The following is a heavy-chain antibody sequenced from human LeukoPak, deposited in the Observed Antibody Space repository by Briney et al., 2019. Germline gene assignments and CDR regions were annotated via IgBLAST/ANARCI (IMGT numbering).Heavy chain of an antibody. CDR1: GGSISNYY. Sequence: SETLSLTCTVSGGSISNYYWGWIRQPPGKGLEWIGYIYYSGSTNYNPSLKSRVTISVDTSKNQFSLKLSSVTAADTAVYYCARTYCGGDCYYRYWGQGTLVTVSS. D-gene: IGHD2-21*02. J-gene: IGHJ4*02. CDR3: ARTYCGGDCYYRY. V-gene: IGHV4-59*01. CDR2: IYYSGST.